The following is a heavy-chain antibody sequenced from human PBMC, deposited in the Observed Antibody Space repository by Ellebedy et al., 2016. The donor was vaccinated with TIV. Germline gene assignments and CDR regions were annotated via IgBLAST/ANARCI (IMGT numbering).Heavy chain of an antibody. J-gene: IGHJ5*02. D-gene: IGHD6-13*01. Sequence: GESLKISXAASGFTCTCPWMRWVRQAPGKGLEWVSAISGSGGSTYYADSVKGRFTISRDNSKNTLYLQMNSLRAEDTAVYYCAKDPARRAENWFDPWGQGTLVTVSS. V-gene: IGHV3-23*01. CDR1: GFTCTCPW. CDR3: AKDPARRAENWFDP. CDR2: ISGSGGST.